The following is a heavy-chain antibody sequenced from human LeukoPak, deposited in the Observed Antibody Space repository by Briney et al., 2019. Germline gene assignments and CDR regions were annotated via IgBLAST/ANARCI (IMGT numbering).Heavy chain of an antibody. CDR3: ARDGGEGDYGDYDLDY. D-gene: IGHD4-17*01. V-gene: IGHV4-4*07. CDR2: IYTSGST. J-gene: IGHJ4*02. Sequence: SETLSLTCTVSGGSISSYYWSWIRQPAGKGLEWIGRIYTSGSTNYNPSLKSRVTMSVDTSKNQFSLKLSSVTAADTAVYYCARDGGEGDYGDYDLDYWGQGTLVNVSS. CDR1: GGSISSYY.